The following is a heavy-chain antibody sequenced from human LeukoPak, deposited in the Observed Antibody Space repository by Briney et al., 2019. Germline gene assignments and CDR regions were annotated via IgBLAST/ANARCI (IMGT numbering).Heavy chain of an antibody. Sequence: GESLKISSKGSGYSFTNYWIGWVRRMPGKGLDWMGIIYPGDSDDTTYSPSFEGLVTFSADNSISTAYLQWSSLQASDTAIYYCARLLGPNRALDFWGQGTLVTVSS. J-gene: IGHJ4*02. CDR3: ARLLGPNRALDF. CDR2: IYPGDSDDT. V-gene: IGHV5-51*01. CDR1: GYSFTNYW.